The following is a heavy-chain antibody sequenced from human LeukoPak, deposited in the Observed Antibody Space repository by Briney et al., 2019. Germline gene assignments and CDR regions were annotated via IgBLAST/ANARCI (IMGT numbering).Heavy chain of an antibody. J-gene: IGHJ4*02. CDR1: GFTFDDYT. CDR3: VKDIYLDF. CDR2: ISGDGGRT. D-gene: IGHD2-2*02. V-gene: IGHV3-43*02. Sequence: GGSLRLSCAASGFTFDDYTMHWVRQTPGKGLEWVSLISGDGGRTYSADSVKGRFTISRDNSKNPLYLQMNSLRTEDTALYYCVKDIYLDFWGQGILVTVSS.